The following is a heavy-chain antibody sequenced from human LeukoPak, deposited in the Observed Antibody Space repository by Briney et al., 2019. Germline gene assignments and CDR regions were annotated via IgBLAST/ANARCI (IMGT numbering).Heavy chain of an antibody. CDR1: GYTFTGYY. CDR2: LNPTSVDT. D-gene: IGHD3-22*01. CDR3: ARDGVRGFSPNHFDS. Sequence: AAVKVSCKTSGYTFTGYYFHLVRQAPRQGVEWMGRLNPTSVDTNLALTLQCSVSMTRDTSISTAYLDLSSLTSDDTDVYYCARDGVRGFSPNHFDSWGQGTLVTVSP. V-gene: IGHV1-2*02. J-gene: IGHJ4*02.